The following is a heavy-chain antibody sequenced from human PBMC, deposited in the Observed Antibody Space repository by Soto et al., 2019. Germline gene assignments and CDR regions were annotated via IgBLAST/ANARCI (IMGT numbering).Heavy chain of an antibody. CDR1: GFSFSSYG. Sequence: EVQLLESGGDLVQPGGSLRLSCAASGFSFSSYGMSWVRQAPGKGLEWVSSISGGGGTTYYADSVQGRFTIARDNSKNKLYLQMNSLKVEDTAVYYCAKRSPVSTYYFDYWGQGTLVTVSS. CDR3: AKRSPVSTYYFDY. J-gene: IGHJ4*02. CDR2: ISGGGGTT. V-gene: IGHV3-23*01.